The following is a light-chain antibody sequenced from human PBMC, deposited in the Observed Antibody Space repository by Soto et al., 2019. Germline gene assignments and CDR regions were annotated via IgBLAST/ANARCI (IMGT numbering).Light chain of an antibody. CDR1: QSVSSF. CDR3: QQRSNGPLP. Sequence: EIVLTQSPATLSLSPGERATLSCRASQSVSSFLAWYQQKPGQAPRLLIYDASNRATGIPARFSGSGSGTDFTLPISSLEPEDFAVYYCQQRSNGPLPFGGGTRGEIK. CDR2: DAS. J-gene: IGKJ4*01. V-gene: IGKV3-11*01.